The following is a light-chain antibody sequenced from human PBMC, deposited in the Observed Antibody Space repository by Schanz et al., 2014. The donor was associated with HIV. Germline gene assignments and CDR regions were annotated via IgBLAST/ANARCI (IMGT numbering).Light chain of an antibody. CDR1: SSDVGGYNY. Sequence: QSALTQPASVSGTPGQSITISCTGSSSDVGGYNYVSWYQQHPDKAPKLMIYDVSDRPSGVSNRFSGSKSGNTASLTVSGLQAEDEADYYCSSYAGSNNFVVFGGGTKLTVL. CDR2: DVS. V-gene: IGLV2-14*03. J-gene: IGLJ2*01. CDR3: SSYAGSNNFVV.